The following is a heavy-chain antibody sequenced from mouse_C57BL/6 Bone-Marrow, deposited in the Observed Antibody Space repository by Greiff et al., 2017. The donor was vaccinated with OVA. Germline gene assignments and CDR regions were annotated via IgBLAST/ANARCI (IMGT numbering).Heavy chain of an antibody. CDR3: ARLRLRPYYFDY. CDR2: IDPNSGGT. D-gene: IGHD3-2*02. J-gene: IGHJ2*01. CDR1: GYTFTSYW. Sequence: QVHVKQPGAELVKPGASVKLSCKASGYTFTSYWMHWVKQRPGRGLEWIGRIDPNSGGTKYNEKFKSKATLTVDKPSSTAYMQLSSLTSEDSAVYYCARLRLRPYYFDYWGQGITLTVSS. V-gene: IGHV1-72*01.